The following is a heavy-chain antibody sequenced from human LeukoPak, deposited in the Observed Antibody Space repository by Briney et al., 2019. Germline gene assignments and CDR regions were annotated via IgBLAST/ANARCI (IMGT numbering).Heavy chain of an antibody. V-gene: IGHV4-34*01. CDR1: GGSISSYY. J-gene: IGHJ4*02. CDR2: IYHSGST. Sequence: SETLSLTRAVSGGSISSYYSSWIRHPPGEGLGRIGEIYHSGSTKYNPSPKSRVTISVHTSKNQFSLKLSSVNAADTAVYYCARMDRFSSSWYSPYYFNYWGQGTRVTVSS. D-gene: IGHD6-13*01. CDR3: ARMDRFSSSWYSPYYFNY.